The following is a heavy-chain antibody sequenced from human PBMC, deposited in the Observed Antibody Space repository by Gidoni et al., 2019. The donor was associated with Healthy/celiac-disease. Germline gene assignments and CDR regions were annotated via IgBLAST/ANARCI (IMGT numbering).Heavy chain of an antibody. D-gene: IGHD3-10*01. CDR2: IRSKAYGGTT. Sequence: EVQLVESGGGLVQPGRSLRLSCTASGFTFGDYAMSCFRQAPGKGLEWVGFIRSKAYGGTTEYAASVKGRFTISRDDSKSIAYLQMNSLKTEDTAVYYCTRDNGSGSYYMDYYYYYGMDVWGQGTTVTVSS. CDR3: TRDNGSGSYYMDYYYYYGMDV. J-gene: IGHJ6*02. CDR1: GFTFGDYA. V-gene: IGHV3-49*03.